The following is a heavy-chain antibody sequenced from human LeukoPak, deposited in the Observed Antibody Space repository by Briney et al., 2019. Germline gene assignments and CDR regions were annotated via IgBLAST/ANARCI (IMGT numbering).Heavy chain of an antibody. CDR2: ISGSGGTT. D-gene: IGHD6-13*01. V-gene: IGHV3-23*01. CDR1: GFTFSNYA. J-gene: IGHJ4*02. CDR3: AKDSTASSWYFDY. Sequence: PGGSLRLSCAASGFTFSNYAMNWVRQAPGKGLEWVSTISGSGGTTYYADSVKGRFTISRDNSKNTLYLQMNSLRAEDTALYYCAKDSTASSWYFDYWGQGTLVTVSS.